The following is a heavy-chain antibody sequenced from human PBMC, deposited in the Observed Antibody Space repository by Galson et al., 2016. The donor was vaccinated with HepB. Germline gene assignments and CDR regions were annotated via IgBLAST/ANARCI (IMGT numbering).Heavy chain of an antibody. CDR2: IYSGGET. V-gene: IGHV3-66*02. D-gene: IGHD6-13*01. J-gene: IGHJ5*02. CDR3: VKVARDSSRPT. CDR1: GFTVSDNY. Sequence: SLRLSCAASGFTVSDNYMSWVRQAPGKGLEWVSLIYSGGETLYADSVKGRFTISRDHSKNTLYLQMSSLRAEDAAVYYCVKVARDSSRPTWGQGTLVTVSS.